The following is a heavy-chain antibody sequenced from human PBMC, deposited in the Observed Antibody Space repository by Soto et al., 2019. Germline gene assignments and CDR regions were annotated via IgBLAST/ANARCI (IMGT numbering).Heavy chain of an antibody. Sequence: SETLSLTCTVSGGSISSYYWSWIRQPPGKGLEWIGYIYYSGSTDYDPSLKSRVTISVDTSKNQFSLKPSSVTAADTAVYYCARRWGTYFDFWGQGTLVTVSS. D-gene: IGHD7-27*01. V-gene: IGHV4-59*01. CDR1: GGSISSYY. CDR3: ARRWGTYFDF. J-gene: IGHJ4*02. CDR2: IYYSGST.